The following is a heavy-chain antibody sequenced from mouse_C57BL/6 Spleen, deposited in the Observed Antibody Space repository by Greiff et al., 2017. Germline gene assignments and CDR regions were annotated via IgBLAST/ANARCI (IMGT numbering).Heavy chain of an antibody. D-gene: IGHD1-1*01. CDR3: TRYYGSSYWYFGV. CDR1: GYTFTDYE. J-gene: IGHJ1*03. CDR2: IDPETGGT. V-gene: IGHV1-15*01. Sequence: QVQLQQSGAELVRPGASVTLSCKASGYTFTDYEMHWVKQTPVHGLEWIGAIDPETGGTAYNQKFKGKAILTADKSSSTAYMELRSLTSEDSAVYYCTRYYGSSYWYFGVWGTGTTVTVSS.